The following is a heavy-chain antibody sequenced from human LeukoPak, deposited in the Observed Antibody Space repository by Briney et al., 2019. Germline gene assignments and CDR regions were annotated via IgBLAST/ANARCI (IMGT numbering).Heavy chain of an antibody. Sequence: GGSLRLSCTASGFTFGDYAMSWFRQAPGKGLEWVGFIRSKAYGGTTEYAASVKGRFTISRDDSKSIAYLQMNSLKTEDTAVYYCTRPSIAAAGSEYFQHWGQGTLVTVSS. CDR2: IRSKAYGGTT. V-gene: IGHV3-49*03. J-gene: IGHJ1*01. CDR1: GFTFGDYA. D-gene: IGHD6-13*01. CDR3: TRPSIAAAGSEYFQH.